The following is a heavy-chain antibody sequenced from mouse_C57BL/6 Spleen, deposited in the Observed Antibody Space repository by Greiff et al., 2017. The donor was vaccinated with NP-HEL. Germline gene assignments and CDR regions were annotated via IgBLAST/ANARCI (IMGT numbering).Heavy chain of an antibody. CDR3: TSDGCDYAMDY. J-gene: IGHJ4*01. D-gene: IGHD2-3*01. CDR1: GYTFTDYE. V-gene: IGHV1-15*01. CDR2: IDPETGGT. Sequence: QVQLQQSGAELVRPGASVTLSCKASGYTFTDYEMHWVKQTPVHGLEWIGAIDPETGGTAYNQKFKGKAILTADKSSSTAYMELRSLTSEDSAVYYCTSDGCDYAMDYWGQGTSVTVSS.